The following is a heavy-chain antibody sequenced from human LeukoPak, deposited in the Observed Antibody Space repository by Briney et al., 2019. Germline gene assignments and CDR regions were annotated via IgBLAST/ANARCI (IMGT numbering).Heavy chain of an antibody. J-gene: IGHJ4*02. CDR1: GFRFNDYT. D-gene: IGHD5-24*01. CDR3: AKARDGYNYLIFDS. Sequence: GGSMRLSCAASGFRFNDYTMHWVRQVPGKGLEWVSLITWDGGRTTYSDSVQGRFTISRDNSENSLYLQMNSLRSEDTALYYCAKARDGYNYLIFDSWGQGTLVTVSS. V-gene: IGHV3-43*01. CDR2: ITWDGGRT.